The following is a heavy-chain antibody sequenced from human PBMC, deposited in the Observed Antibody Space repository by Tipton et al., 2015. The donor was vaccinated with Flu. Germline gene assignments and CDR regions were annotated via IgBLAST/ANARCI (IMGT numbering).Heavy chain of an antibody. CDR1: GGSFSGYY. CDR2: INHSGST. Sequence: TLSLTCAVYGGSFSGYYWSWIRQPPGKGLEWIGEINHSGSTNYNPSLKSRVTISVDTSKNQFSLKLSSVTAADTAVYYCARGLVEGWPTGPDIWGQGTMVTVS. CDR3: ARGLVEGWPTGPDI. J-gene: IGHJ3*02. D-gene: IGHD1-14*01. V-gene: IGHV4-34*01.